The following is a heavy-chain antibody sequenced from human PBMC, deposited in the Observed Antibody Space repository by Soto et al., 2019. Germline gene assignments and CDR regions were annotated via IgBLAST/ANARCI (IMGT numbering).Heavy chain of an antibody. V-gene: IGHV1-46*01. CDR2: INPSGGST. CDR3: ARDPGHYYDSSGPDGDFYQYYYGMDV. D-gene: IGHD3-22*01. CDR1: GYTLIMYY. J-gene: IGHJ6*02. Sequence: ASVKVSCKASGYTLIMYYIHWMRQAPGQGLEWMGIINPSGGSTTYAQKFQGRVTMTRDTSTSTVYMDLSSLRSEDTAVYYCARDPGHYYDSSGPDGDFYQYYYGMDVWGQGTTVTVSS.